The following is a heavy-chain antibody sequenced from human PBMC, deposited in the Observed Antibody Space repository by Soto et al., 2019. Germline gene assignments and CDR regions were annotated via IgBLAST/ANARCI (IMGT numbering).Heavy chain of an antibody. CDR2: IKSKTDGGTT. V-gene: IGHV3-15*01. J-gene: IGHJ4*02. Sequence: GGSLRLSCAASGFTFSNAWMSWVRQAPGKGLEWVGRIKSKTDGGTTDYAAPVKGRFTISRDDSKNTLYLQMNSLKTEDTAVYYCTTDECGVNIVATFDYWGQGTLVTVSS. CDR1: GFTFSNAW. CDR3: TTDECGVNIVATFDY. D-gene: IGHD5-12*01.